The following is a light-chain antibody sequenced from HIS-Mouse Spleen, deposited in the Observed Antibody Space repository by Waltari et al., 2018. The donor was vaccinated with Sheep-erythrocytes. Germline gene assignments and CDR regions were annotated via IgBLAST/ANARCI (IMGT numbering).Light chain of an antibody. Sequence: QSALTQPASVSGAPGQSINISCTGTSSDVGGYNLVSWYQQHPGKAPKLMIYEGSKRPSGVSNRFSGSKSGNTASLTISGLQAEDEADYYCCSYAGSSTPWVFGGGTKLTVL. CDR3: CSYAGSSTPWV. V-gene: IGLV2-23*01. CDR1: SSDVGGYNL. J-gene: IGLJ3*02. CDR2: EGS.